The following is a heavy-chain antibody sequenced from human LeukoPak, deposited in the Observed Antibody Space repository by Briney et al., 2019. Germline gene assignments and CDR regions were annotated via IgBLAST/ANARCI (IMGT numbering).Heavy chain of an antibody. CDR1: GGSISSSSYY. CDR2: IYYSGST. D-gene: IGHD4-23*01. CDR3: ARLVGVKRWELGGVYYYYYMDV. Sequence: KPSETLSLTCTVSGGSISSSSYYWGWIRQPPGKGLEWIGSIYYSGSTYYNPSLKSRVTISVDTSKNQFSLKLSSVTAADTAVYYCARLVGVKRWELGGVYYYYYMDVWGKGTTVTVSS. V-gene: IGHV4-39*01. J-gene: IGHJ6*03.